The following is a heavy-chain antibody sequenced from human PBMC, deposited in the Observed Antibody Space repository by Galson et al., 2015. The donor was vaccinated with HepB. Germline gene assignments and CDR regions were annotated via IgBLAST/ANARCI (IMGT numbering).Heavy chain of an antibody. Sequence: SVKVSCKASGYTLTDYGVSWVRQAPGQGLEWMGWISAYNGRTNYAQNFQDRVTMATDTSTNTAYMELTSLRSDDTAVYYCARARSSSSLWGQGTLVTVSS. J-gene: IGHJ4*02. CDR3: ARARSSSSL. V-gene: IGHV1-18*01. CDR2: ISAYNGRT. CDR1: GYTLTDYG. D-gene: IGHD6-6*01.